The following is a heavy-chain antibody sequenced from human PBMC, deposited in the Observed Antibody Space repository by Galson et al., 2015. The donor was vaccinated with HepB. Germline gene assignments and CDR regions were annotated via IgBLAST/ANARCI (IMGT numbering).Heavy chain of an antibody. V-gene: IGHV3-21*01. CDR1: GFTFSSYS. CDR3: AREMMTAILGNNGNFDY. J-gene: IGHJ4*02. CDR2: ISSSSSYI. D-gene: IGHD2-21*02. Sequence: SLRLSCAASGFTFSSYSMNWVRQAPGKGLEWVSSISSSSSYIYYADSVKGRFTISRDNAKNSLYLQMNSLRAEDTAVYYCAREMMTAILGNNGNFDYWGQGTLVTVSS.